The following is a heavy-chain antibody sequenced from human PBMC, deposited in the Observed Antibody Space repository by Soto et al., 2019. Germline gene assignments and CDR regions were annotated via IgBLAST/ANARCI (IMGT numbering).Heavy chain of an antibody. V-gene: IGHV3-23*01. CDR1: GFTFSSYA. D-gene: IGHD2-15*01. CDR3: AKDLVGSNADYFVY. J-gene: IGHJ4*01. CDR2: ISGSGGIT. Sequence: EVQLLESGGGLVQPGGSLRLSCAASGFTFSSYAMSWVRQAPGKGMEWVASISGSGGITYYADSVKGRFTISRDNSKNTLYLQMNSLRAEDAAVYYCAKDLVGSNADYFVYWGHGTQVTVSS.